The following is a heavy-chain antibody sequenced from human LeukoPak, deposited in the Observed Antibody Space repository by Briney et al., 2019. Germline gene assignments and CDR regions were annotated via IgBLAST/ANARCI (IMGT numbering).Heavy chain of an antibody. D-gene: IGHD2-21*02. CDR1: GGSFSAYY. CDR2: INHSGST. V-gene: IGHV4-34*01. CDR3: ARGGFYCGGDCYVDY. Sequence: SETLSLTCAVYGGSFSAYYWSWIRQPPGKGLEWIGEINHSGSTNYNPSLSSRVTISVDTSKNQCSLKLSSVTAADTAVYYCARGGFYCGGDCYVDYWGQGTLVTVSS. J-gene: IGHJ4*02.